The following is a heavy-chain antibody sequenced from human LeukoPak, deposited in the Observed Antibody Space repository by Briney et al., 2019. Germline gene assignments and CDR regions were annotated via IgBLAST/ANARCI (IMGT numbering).Heavy chain of an antibody. J-gene: IGHJ4*02. CDR3: ARDSEVVTAIHYYFDY. CDR2: ISYDGSNK. Sequence: GRSLRLSCAASGFTFSSYAMHWVRQAPGKGLEWVAVISYDGSNKYYADSVKGRFTISRDNSKNTLYLQMNSLRAEDTAVYYCARDSEVVTAIHYYFDYWGQGTLVTVSS. D-gene: IGHD2-21*02. CDR1: GFTFSSYA. V-gene: IGHV3-30-3*01.